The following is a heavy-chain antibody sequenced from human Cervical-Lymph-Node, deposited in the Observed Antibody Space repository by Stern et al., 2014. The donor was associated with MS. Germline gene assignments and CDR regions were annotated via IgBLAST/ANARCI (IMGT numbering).Heavy chain of an antibody. CDR3: ARDGLAAAGWA. CDR2: INPICETT. CDR1: GGTLSTYP. V-gene: IGHV1-69*06. Sequence: QMQLVQSGAEVKKPGSSVKVSCKAFGGTLSTYPISWVRQSPGQGLDWMGVINPICETTPYAQKFTGKVTIPEDKSPTAAYMELTSLRAEDTAVYYCARDGLAAAGWAWGQGTLGAVSS. J-gene: IGHJ5*02. D-gene: IGHD6-13*01.